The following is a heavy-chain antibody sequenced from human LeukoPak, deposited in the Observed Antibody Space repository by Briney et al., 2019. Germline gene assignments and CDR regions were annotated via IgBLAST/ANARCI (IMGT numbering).Heavy chain of an antibody. Sequence: GGSLRLSCAASGFTFSSYAMSWVRQAPGKGLEWVSAISGSGGSTYYADSVTGRFTISRDNSKNTLYLQMNSLRAEDTAVYYCAKDQGYSGSYYLVYWGQGTLVTVSS. CDR1: GFTFSSYA. V-gene: IGHV3-23*01. J-gene: IGHJ4*02. D-gene: IGHD1-26*01. CDR3: AKDQGYSGSYYLVY. CDR2: ISGSGGST.